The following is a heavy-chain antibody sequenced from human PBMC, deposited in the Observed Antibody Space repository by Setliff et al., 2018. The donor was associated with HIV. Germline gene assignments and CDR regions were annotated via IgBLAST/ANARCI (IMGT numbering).Heavy chain of an antibody. CDR1: GGSFSGYY. Sequence: PSETLSLTCAVYGGSFSGYYWSWIRQTPGKGLEWIGEINHGGDTNYNPSLKSRVTISVGSSYNHFSLKLSSVTAADTGVYYCASRRGIEFYFDTWGQGTPVTVSS. V-gene: IGHV4-34*01. D-gene: IGHD3-10*01. CDR2: INHGGDT. CDR3: ASRRGIEFYFDT. J-gene: IGHJ4*02.